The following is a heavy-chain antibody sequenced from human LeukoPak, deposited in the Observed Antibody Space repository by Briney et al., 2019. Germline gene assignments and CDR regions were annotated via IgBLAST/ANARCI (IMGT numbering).Heavy chain of an antibody. V-gene: IGHV3-30*18. CDR2: VSQDGSNR. J-gene: IGHJ4*02. Sequence: QPGGSLRLSCAASGFTFSSSGIRWVRQAPGKGLEWVSTVSQDGSNRYYGDSVKGRFIISRDNSRNTVYLQMNSLRAEDTAMYFCAKDTPSPNSGFYHYWGQGTPVTVSS. CDR3: AKDTPSPNSGFYHY. CDR1: GFTFSSSG. D-gene: IGHD1-26*01.